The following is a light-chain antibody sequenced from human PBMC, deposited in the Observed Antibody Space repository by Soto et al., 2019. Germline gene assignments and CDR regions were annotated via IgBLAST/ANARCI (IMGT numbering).Light chain of an antibody. Sequence: QSALTQPRSVSGSPGQSVTISCTGTSSDVGGYNYVSWYQQHPGKAPKLMIYDVSKRPSGVPDRFSGSKSGNTASLTISGLQAEDEADYYCCSYAGSYPSWVFGTGTKLTVL. CDR2: DVS. CDR3: CSYAGSYPSWV. CDR1: SSDVGGYNY. J-gene: IGLJ1*01. V-gene: IGLV2-11*01.